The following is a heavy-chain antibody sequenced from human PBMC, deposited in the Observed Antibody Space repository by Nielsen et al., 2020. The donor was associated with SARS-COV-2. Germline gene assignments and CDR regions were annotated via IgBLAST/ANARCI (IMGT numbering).Heavy chain of an antibody. CDR3: ARAVGARHDY. V-gene: IGHV4-34*01. J-gene: IGHJ4*02. D-gene: IGHD1-26*01. CDR2: INHSGST. Sequence: SDPLSPPFVVLGESFSGYYWSWIRQPPGKGLEWVGEINHSGSTNYNPSLKSPVTISVDTSKNQFSLKLSSVTAADTAVYYCARAVGARHDYWGQGGLVTVSS. CDR1: GESFSGYY.